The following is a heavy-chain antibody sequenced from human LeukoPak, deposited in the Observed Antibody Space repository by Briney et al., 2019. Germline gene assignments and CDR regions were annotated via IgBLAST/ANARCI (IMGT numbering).Heavy chain of an antibody. D-gene: IGHD1-26*01. J-gene: IGHJ6*03. CDR3: ARDPYNGNYGDSYYYYMDV. CDR2: ITSSSSYT. CDR1: GFTFSTYN. Sequence: GGSLRLSRSASGFTFSTYNMNWVRQAPGKGLEWVSLITSSSSYTFYADSVKGRFTISRDNAKNSLYLQMNSLRAEDTAIYYCARDPYNGNYGDSYYYYMDVWGKGTTVTISS. V-gene: IGHV3-21*01.